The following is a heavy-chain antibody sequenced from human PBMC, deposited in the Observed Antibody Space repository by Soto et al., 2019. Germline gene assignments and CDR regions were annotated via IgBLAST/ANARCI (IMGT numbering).Heavy chain of an antibody. V-gene: IGHV4-39*01. D-gene: IGHD6-13*01. CDR3: ARRGQQLVRLYYYYGMDV. CDR2: IYYSGST. CDR1: GGSISSSSYY. J-gene: IGHJ6*02. Sequence: ETLSLTCTVSGGSISSSSYYWGWIRQPPGKGLEWIGSIYYSGSTYYNPSLKSRVTISVDTSKNQFSLKLSSVTAADTAVYYCARRGQQLVRLYYYYGMDVWGQGTTVTVSS.